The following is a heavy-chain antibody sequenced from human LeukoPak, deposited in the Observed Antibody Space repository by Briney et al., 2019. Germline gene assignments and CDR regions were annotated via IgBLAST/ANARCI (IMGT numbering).Heavy chain of an antibody. Sequence: SETLSLTCTVSGGSISSSSYYRGWIRQPPGKGLEWIGSIYYSGSTYYNPSLKSRVTISVDTSKNQFSLKLSSVTAADTAVYYCARHSRIFGVIDYWGQGTLVTVSS. CDR2: IYYSGST. CDR3: ARHSRIFGVIDY. CDR1: GGSISSSSYY. J-gene: IGHJ4*02. D-gene: IGHD3-3*02. V-gene: IGHV4-39*01.